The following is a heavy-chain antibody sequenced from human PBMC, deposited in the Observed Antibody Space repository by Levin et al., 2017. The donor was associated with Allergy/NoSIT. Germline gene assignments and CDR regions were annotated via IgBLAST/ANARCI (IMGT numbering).Heavy chain of an antibody. J-gene: IGHJ4*02. V-gene: IGHV3-23*01. CDR3: AAPGYEGIAAAAKETDY. Sequence: GGSLRLSCAASGFTFSSYAMSWVRQAPGKGLEWVSAISGSGGSTYYADSVKGRFTISRDNSKNTLYLQMNSLRAEDTAVYYCAAPGYEGIAAAAKETDYWGQGTLVTVSS. CDR1: GFTFSSYA. D-gene: IGHD6-13*01. CDR2: ISGSGGST.